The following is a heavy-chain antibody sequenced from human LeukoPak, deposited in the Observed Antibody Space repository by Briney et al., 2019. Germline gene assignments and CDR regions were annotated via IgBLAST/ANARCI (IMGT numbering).Heavy chain of an antibody. CDR2: INPNSGGT. J-gene: IGHJ4*02. V-gene: IGHV1-2*06. CDR3: ARARQHTYYYDSSGYYYFDY. Sequence: GASVKVSCKASGYTFTGYYMHWVRQAPGQGLEWMGRINPNSGGTNYAQKFQGRVTMTRDTSISTAYTEVSRLRSDDTAVYYCARARQHTYYYDSSGYYYFDYWGQGTLVTVSS. D-gene: IGHD3-22*01. CDR1: GYTFTGYY.